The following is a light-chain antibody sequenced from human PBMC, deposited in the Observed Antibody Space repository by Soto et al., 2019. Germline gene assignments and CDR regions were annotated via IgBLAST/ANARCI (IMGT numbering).Light chain of an antibody. V-gene: IGKV1-12*01. CDR2: AAT. CDR1: QDIRSW. Sequence: DIQMTQSPSHVSASVGDRVSITCRASQDIRSWLAWYQQRPGKAPKLLIYAATILQSGVPSRFSGSGSGTAFTLTISNLQHEDFESYFCQQANSFPLTLRCGTKLDIK. CDR3: QQANSFPLT. J-gene: IGKJ4*01.